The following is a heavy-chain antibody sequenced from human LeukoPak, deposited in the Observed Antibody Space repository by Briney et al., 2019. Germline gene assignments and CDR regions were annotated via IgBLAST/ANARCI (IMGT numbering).Heavy chain of an antibody. CDR1: GYTFTGYY. J-gene: IGHJ4*02. CDR2: INPNSGGT. CDR3: AREYYYGSDY. D-gene: IGHD3-10*01. V-gene: IGHV1-2*02. Sequence: VASVKVSCKASGYTFTGYYMHWVRQAPGQGLEWMGWINPNSGGTNYAQKFQGRVTMTRDTSISTAYMVLSRLRSDDTAVYYCAREYYYGSDYWGQGTLVTVSS.